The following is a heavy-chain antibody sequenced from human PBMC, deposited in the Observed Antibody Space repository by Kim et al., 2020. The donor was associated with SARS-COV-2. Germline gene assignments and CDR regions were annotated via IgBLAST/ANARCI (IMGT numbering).Heavy chain of an antibody. V-gene: IGHV4-39*01. Sequence: SETLSLTCTVSGGSISSSSYYWGWIRQPPGKGLEWIGSIYYSGSTYYNPSLKSRVTISVDTSKNQFSLKLSSVTAADTAVYYCARPGRRDGYTGAFDIWGQGTMVTVSS. D-gene: IGHD5-12*01. CDR1: GGSISSSSYY. CDR3: ARPGRRDGYTGAFDI. CDR2: IYYSGST. J-gene: IGHJ3*02.